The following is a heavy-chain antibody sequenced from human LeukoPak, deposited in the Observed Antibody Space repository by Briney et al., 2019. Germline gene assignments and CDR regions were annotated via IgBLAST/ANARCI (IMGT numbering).Heavy chain of an antibody. CDR2: ISGSGGST. J-gene: IGHJ4*02. V-gene: IGHV3-23*01. Sequence: GGSLRLSCAASGFTFSTYWMSWVRQAPGKGLEWVSAISGSGGSTYYADSVKGRFTISRDNSKNTLYLQMNSLRAEDTAVYYCAKDFFYYDSSGYFPNWGQGTLVTVSS. CDR3: AKDFFYYDSSGYFPN. D-gene: IGHD3-22*01. CDR1: GFTFSTYW.